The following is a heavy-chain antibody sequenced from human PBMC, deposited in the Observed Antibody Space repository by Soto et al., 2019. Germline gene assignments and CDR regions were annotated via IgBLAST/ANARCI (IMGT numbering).Heavy chain of an antibody. J-gene: IGHJ3*01. CDR1: GGSFTDYY. CDR2: INHSGST. CDR3: ARVRARLLSHAFDF. V-gene: IGHV4-34*01. D-gene: IGHD3-16*02. Sequence: QVQLQQWDAGLLKPSETLSLTCAVFGGSFTDYYWTWIRQPPGKGLEWIGEINHSGSTNYNPSLKNRVTISVDTSKNQFSLKVNSVTAADTAVYYCARVRARLLSHAFDFWGQGTLVTVSS.